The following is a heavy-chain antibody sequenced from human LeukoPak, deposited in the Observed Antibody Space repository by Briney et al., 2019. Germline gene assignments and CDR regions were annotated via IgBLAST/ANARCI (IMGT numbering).Heavy chain of an antibody. CDR1: RFTFSNYW. J-gene: IGHJ4*02. D-gene: IGHD2-21*02. V-gene: IGHV3-7*01. Sequence: GGSLRLSCVASRFTFSNYWMSWVRQAPGEGLEWVANINQDGSKKPYADSMKGRFTISRGNAKESLYLQLNSLRADDTAVYYCAKWGPHCVGDYCPALDSWGQGTLVTVSS. CDR2: INQDGSKK. CDR3: AKWGPHCVGDYCPALDS.